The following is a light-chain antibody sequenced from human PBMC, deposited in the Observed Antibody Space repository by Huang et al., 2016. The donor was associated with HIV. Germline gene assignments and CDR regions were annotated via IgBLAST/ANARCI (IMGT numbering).Light chain of an antibody. CDR2: GAS. CDR3: QQYQDWPRT. J-gene: IGKJ1*01. Sequence: EIVLTQSPGTLSLSPGERATLSCRPSQSVSSNLAWYQHKPGQAPRLLIYGASTRATGVPARVSGSGSGTEFTLTISSLQSDDVVVYYCQQYQDWPRTFGQGTKVEIK. V-gene: IGKV3-15*01. CDR1: QSVSSN.